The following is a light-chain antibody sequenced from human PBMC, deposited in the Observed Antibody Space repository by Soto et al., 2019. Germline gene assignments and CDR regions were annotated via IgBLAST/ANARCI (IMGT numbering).Light chain of an antibody. J-gene: IGLJ2*01. Sequence: QSVLTQPPSVSAAPGQTVTISCSGSSSNIGKNYVCWYQQLPGTAPKLLIYDTHERPSGIPDRFSSSKSGTSATLAITGLQPGDEADYYCGTWDSSLFAFVFGGGTKLTVL. CDR3: GTWDSSLFAFV. CDR2: DTH. V-gene: IGLV1-51*01. CDR1: SSNIGKNY.